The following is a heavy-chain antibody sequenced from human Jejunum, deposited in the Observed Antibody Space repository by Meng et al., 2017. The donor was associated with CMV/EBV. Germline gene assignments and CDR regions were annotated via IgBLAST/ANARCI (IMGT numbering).Heavy chain of an antibody. D-gene: IGHD3-3*01. Sequence: YTFTSYYIHWVRQATGQGLEWMGIINPGGTSPSYAQRFQGRVTMTRDTSTSTVYMELTSLRSEDTAVYYCARGTFWSGYYAQNWFDPWGQGTLVTVSS. CDR1: YTFTSYY. CDR2: INPGGTSP. J-gene: IGHJ5*02. CDR3: ARGTFWSGYYAQNWFDP. V-gene: IGHV1-46*01.